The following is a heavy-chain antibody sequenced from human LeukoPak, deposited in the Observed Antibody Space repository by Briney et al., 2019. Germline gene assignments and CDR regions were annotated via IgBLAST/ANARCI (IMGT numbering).Heavy chain of an antibody. D-gene: IGHD5-18*01. CDR2: ISPDESEK. CDR3: ARELKSYPYYFDY. CDR1: GFIFSSSW. V-gene: IGHV3-7*01. Sequence: PGGSLRLSCAASGFIFSSSWMGWIRQAPGKGLEWVANISPDESEKYYVDSVKGRFSISRDNADNSLFLQMNSLRTEDAAVYYCARELKSYPYYFDYWGQGTLVTVSS. J-gene: IGHJ4*02.